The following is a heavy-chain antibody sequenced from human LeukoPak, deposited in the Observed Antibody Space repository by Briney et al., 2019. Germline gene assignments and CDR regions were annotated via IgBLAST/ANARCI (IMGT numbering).Heavy chain of an antibody. D-gene: IGHD2-15*01. J-gene: IGHJ4*02. CDR3: AKGHCSGGSCYVLDS. CDR1: GFTFSSYG. CDR2: IRYDGNNK. V-gene: IGHV3-30*02. Sequence: GGSLRLSCAASGFTFSSYGMHWVRQAPGKGLEWVALIRYDGNNKYYADSVKGRFSISRDNSKSSLYLQLNSLSSEDTALYYCAKGHCSGGSCYVLDSWGQGTLVTVSS.